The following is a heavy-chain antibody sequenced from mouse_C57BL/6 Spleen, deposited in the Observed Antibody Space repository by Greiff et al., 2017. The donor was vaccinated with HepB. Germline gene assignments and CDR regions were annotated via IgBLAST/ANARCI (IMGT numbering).Heavy chain of an antibody. CDR3: ARDPYFDY. Sequence: EVKLVESGGGLVKPGGSLKLSCAASGFTFSSYAMSWVRQTPEKRLEWVATISDGGSYTYYPDNVKGRFTISRDNAKNNLYLQMSHLKSEDTAMYYCARDPYFDYWGQGTTLTVSS. CDR2: ISDGGSYT. V-gene: IGHV5-4*01. CDR1: GFTFSSYA. J-gene: IGHJ2*01.